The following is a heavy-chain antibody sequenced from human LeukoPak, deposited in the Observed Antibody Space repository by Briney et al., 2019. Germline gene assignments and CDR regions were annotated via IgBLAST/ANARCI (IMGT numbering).Heavy chain of an antibody. V-gene: IGHV1-69*02. D-gene: IGHD1-26*01. CDR3: ARNPPHVGYYFNY. CDR2: IIPILGVA. J-gene: IGHJ4*02. CDR1: AGTFSSYT. Sequence: SVKVSCKASAGTFSSYTTSWVRQAPGQGLEWMGRIIPILGVANYAQKFQGRVTITADKSTSTAYMELSSLRSEDTAVYYCARNPPHVGYYFNYWAQGTLVTVSS.